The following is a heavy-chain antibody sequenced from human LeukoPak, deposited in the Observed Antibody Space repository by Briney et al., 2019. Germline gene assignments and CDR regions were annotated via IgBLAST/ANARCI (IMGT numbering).Heavy chain of an antibody. CDR2: ISGSGGST. D-gene: IGHD1-1*01. Sequence: GGSLRLSCAASGFTFSSYSMNWVRQAPGKGLEWVSAISGSGGSTYYADSVKGRFTISRDNSKNTLYLQMNSLRAEDTAVYYCAKDPLAGRGGDYWGQGTLVTVSS. CDR3: AKDPLAGRGGDY. CDR1: GFTFSSYS. J-gene: IGHJ4*02. V-gene: IGHV3-23*01.